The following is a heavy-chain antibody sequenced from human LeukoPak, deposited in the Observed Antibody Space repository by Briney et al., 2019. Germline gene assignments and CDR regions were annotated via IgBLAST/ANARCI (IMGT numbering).Heavy chain of an antibody. CDR1: GGSVSSGSYY. CDR3: ARGGYYDSRLPFDY. J-gene: IGHJ4*02. V-gene: IGHV4-61*01. CDR2: IYYSGST. D-gene: IGHD3-22*01. Sequence: SETLSLTCTVSGGSVSSGSYYWSWIRQPPGKGLEWIGYIYYSGSTNYNPSLKSRVTISVDTSKNRFSLKLSSVTAADTAVYYCARGGYYDSRLPFDYWGQGTLVTVST.